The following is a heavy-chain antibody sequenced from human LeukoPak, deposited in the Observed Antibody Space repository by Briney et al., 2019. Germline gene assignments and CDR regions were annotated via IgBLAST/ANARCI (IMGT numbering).Heavy chain of an antibody. CDR2: INPNSGGT. Sequence: ASVKVSCKASGYTFTGYYMHWVRQAPGQGLEWMGWINPNSGGTNYAQKFQGWVTMTRDTSTSTAYMELSRLRSDDTAVYYCARTYGDYGFDYWGQGTLVTVSS. CDR1: GYTFTGYY. J-gene: IGHJ4*02. D-gene: IGHD4-17*01. V-gene: IGHV1-2*04. CDR3: ARTYGDYGFDY.